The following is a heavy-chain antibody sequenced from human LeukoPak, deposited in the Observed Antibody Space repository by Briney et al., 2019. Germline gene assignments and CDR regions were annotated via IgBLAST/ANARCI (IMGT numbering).Heavy chain of an antibody. CDR1: GYTFTSYD. Sequence: ASVKVSCKASGYTFTSYDINWVRQATGQGLEWMGWINPNSGGTNYAQKFQGRVTMTRDTSISTAHMELSRLRSDDTAVYYCARDLDIVATGDWGQGTLVTVSS. CDR3: ARDLDIVATGD. D-gene: IGHD5-12*01. J-gene: IGHJ4*02. CDR2: INPNSGGT. V-gene: IGHV1-2*02.